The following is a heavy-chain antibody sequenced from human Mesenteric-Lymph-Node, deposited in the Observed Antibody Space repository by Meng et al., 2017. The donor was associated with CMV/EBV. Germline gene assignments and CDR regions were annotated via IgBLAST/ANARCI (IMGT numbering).Heavy chain of an antibody. Sequence: GGSLRLSCAASGFSFGSYSFNWVRQAPGKGLEWVSSISGSSSYINYAESVKGRFTISRDNAQNTLYLQMNSLRVEDTAFYYCGSREGGYWGQGTLVTVSS. D-gene: IGHD3-16*01. J-gene: IGHJ4*02. CDR2: ISGSSSYI. V-gene: IGHV3-21*01. CDR1: GFSFGSYS. CDR3: GSREGGY.